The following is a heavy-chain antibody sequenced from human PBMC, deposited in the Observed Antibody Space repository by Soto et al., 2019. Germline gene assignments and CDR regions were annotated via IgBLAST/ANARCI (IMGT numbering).Heavy chain of an antibody. CDR2: IYYSGST. CDR3: ARTDCGGDWSHSFDY. J-gene: IGHJ4*02. V-gene: IGHV4-61*01. Sequence: SETLSLTCTVSGGSVSSGSYYWSWIRQPPGKGLEWIGYIYYSGSTNYNPSLKSRVTISVDTSKNQFSLKLSSVTAADTAVYYCARTDCGGDWSHSFDYWGQGTLVTVSS. D-gene: IGHD2-21*02. CDR1: GGSVSSGSYY.